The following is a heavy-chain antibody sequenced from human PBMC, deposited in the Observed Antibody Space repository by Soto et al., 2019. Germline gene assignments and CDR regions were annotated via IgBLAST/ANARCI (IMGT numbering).Heavy chain of an antibody. V-gene: IGHV2-5*02. CDR3: AHSAYDSSGYYYAPFVC. J-gene: IGHJ4*02. D-gene: IGHD3-22*01. CDR1: GLSLSTSGLG. Sequence: QITLKESGPTLVKPTQTLTLTCTFSGLSLSTSGLGVRWIRQPPGQALEWLALIYWDDDKRSSPSLKSKLTITEDTSKNQVVLTMTNMDPVDTAAYYCAHSAYDSSGYYYAPFVCWGQGTLVTVSS. CDR2: IYWDDDK.